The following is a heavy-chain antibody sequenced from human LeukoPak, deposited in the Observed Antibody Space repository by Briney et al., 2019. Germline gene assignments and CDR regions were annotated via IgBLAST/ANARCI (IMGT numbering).Heavy chain of an antibody. CDR3: ASVMYSSGWYVRGAPYYYYGMDV. CDR1: GGSISSYY. J-gene: IGHJ6*02. V-gene: IGHV4-59*01. D-gene: IGHD6-19*01. Sequence: SETLSLTCTVSGGSISSYYWSWIRQPPGKGLEWIGYIYYSGSTNYNPSLKSRVTISVDTSKNLFSLKLSSVTAADTAVYYCASVMYSSGWYVRGAPYYYYGMDVWGQGTTVTVSS. CDR2: IYYSGST.